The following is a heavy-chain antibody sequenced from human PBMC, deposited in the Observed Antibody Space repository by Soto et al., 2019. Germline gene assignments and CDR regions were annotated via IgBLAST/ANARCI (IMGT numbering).Heavy chain of an antibody. CDR2: IYYSGST. D-gene: IGHD2-15*01. CDR3: ARHGVYCSGGSCNSYYYYYGMDV. V-gene: IGHV4-39*01. CDR1: GGSISSSSYY. J-gene: IGHJ6*02. Sequence: QLQLQESGPGLVKPSETLSLTCTVSGGSISSSSYYWGWIRQPPGKGLEWIGSIYYSGSTYYNPSLKSRVTISLDTSKNQFSLKLRSVAAADTAVYYCARHGVYCSGGSCNSYYYYYGMDVWGQGTTVTVSS.